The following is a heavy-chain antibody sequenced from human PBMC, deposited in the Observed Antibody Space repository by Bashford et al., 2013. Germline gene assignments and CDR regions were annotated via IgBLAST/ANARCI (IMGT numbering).Heavy chain of an antibody. CDR3: ARGGSTTTSKYFDF. CDR1: GFTFSDYY. CDR2: SRDKANSYTI. Sequence: GSLRLSCEASGFTFSDYYLDWVRQAPGKGLEWVGRSRDKANSYTIEYGASVRDRFTISRDASKTSLYLQMNGLKTEDTAVYYCARGGSTTTSKYFDFWGQGTLVTVSS. D-gene: IGHD1-1*01. J-gene: IGHJ4*02. V-gene: IGHV3-72*01.